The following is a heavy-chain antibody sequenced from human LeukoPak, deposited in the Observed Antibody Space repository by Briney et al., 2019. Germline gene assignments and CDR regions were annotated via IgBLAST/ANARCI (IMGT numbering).Heavy chain of an antibody. V-gene: IGHV1-69*05. D-gene: IGHD3-22*01. CDR2: IIPIFGTA. J-gene: IGHJ4*02. CDR1: GGTFSSYA. Sequence: SVKVSCKASGGTFSSYAISWVRQAPGQGLEWMGGIIPIFGTANYAQKFQGRVTITTDESTSTAYMELSSLRSEDTAVYYCARGYYYDSSGYFAYWGQGTLVTVSS. CDR3: ARGYYYDSSGYFAY.